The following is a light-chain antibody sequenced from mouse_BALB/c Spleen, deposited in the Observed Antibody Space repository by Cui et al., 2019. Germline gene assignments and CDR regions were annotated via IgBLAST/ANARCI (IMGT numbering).Light chain of an antibody. Sequence: QFVLTQSPALMSASPGEKVTMTCSASASVSYMYWYQQKPRSSPKPWIYLTANLASGVPARFSGSGSGTSYSLTISSMEAEDAATYYCQQWSSNPWTFGGGTKLEIK. CDR3: QQWSSNPWT. J-gene: IGKJ1*01. V-gene: IGKV4-68*01. CDR2: LTA. CDR1: ASVSY.